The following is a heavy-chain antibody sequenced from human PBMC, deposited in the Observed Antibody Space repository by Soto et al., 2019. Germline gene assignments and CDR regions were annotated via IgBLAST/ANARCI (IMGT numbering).Heavy chain of an antibody. V-gene: IGHV1-69*02. J-gene: IGHJ4*02. CDR2: IIPILGIA. CDR3: ASADIVVVQAEPTNMGAEDYFAY. Sequence: QVQLVQSGAEVKKPGSSVKVSCKASGGTFSSYTISWVRQAPGQGLEWMGRIIPILGIANYAQKFQGRVTITADKSTSTAYMEMSSLRSEDTAVYYCASADIVVVQAEPTNMGAEDYFAYWGQGTLVTVSS. CDR1: GGTFSSYT. D-gene: IGHD2-2*01.